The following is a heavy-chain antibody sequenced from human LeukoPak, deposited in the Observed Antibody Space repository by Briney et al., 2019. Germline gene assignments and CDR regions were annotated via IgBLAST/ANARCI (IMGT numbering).Heavy chain of an antibody. CDR3: AGHGYNPVGFDT. CDR2: IYNGGII. J-gene: IGHJ3*02. Sequence: PSETLSLTCTVSGGSISSYYWSWIRQPAGKGLEWIGRIYNGGIITYNPSLKSRVTMSIDTSNNQFSLRLRFVTAADTAVYYCAGHGYNPVGFDTWGQGTVVTVSS. CDR1: GGSISSYY. D-gene: IGHD5-24*01. V-gene: IGHV4-4*07.